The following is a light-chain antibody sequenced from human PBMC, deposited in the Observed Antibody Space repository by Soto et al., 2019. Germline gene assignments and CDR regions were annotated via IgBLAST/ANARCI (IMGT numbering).Light chain of an antibody. V-gene: IGKV1-5*01. CDR1: QPISNW. CDR3: QQYNSDPYP. CDR2: DSS. J-gene: IGKJ2*01. Sequence: DIQMTQSPSTLSASVGDRVTISCRASQPISNWLAWYQQKPGKAPKLLIYDSSSLETGVPPRFSGTGSGTQYTLSISSRQPDDSATYYCQQYNSDPYPFGQGTRLQI.